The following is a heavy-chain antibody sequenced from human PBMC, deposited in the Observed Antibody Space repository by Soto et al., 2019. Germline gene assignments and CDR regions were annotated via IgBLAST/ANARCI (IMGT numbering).Heavy chain of an antibody. Sequence: GSLRPSGAAPVFNVSKFALTWVRRAPGKGLEWLAAVSGDGKSTYYADSANGRFPISRDNSRNTVSLLLTSLRVDDTALYYCCKTTSFYFDNGALLFSWGHGTLVSVSS. CDR1: VFNVSKFA. D-gene: IGHD3-22*01. CDR3: CKTTSFYFDNGALLFS. CDR2: VSGDGKST. V-gene: IGHV3-23*01. J-gene: IGHJ5*01.